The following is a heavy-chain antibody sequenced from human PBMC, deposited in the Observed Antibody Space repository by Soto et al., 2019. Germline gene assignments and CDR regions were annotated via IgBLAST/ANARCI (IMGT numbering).Heavy chain of an antibody. V-gene: IGHV1-69*13. CDR1: GGTFRSYA. J-gene: IGHJ4*02. CDR2: ITPMLGKP. CDR3: ARVSGHSGSYDY. Sequence: GASVKVSCEASGGTFRSYAMSWVRQAPGQGLEWLGGITPMLGKPSYGQKFQGRVTITADESTTTGYMELSRLRSEDSAIYYCARVSGHSGSYDYWGQGNLVTVSS. D-gene: IGHD1-26*01.